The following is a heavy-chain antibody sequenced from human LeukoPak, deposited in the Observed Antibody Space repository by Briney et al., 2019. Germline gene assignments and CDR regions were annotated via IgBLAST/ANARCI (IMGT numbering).Heavy chain of an antibody. Sequence: GGSLRLSCAASGFTFSSYAMSWVRQAPGKGLEWVSAISGSGGSTYYADSVKGRFTISRDNAKNSLYLQMNSLRAEDTAVYYCARRWATGTHAIDYWGQGTLVTVSS. V-gene: IGHV3-23*01. CDR3: ARRWATGTHAIDY. CDR1: GFTFSSYA. J-gene: IGHJ4*02. D-gene: IGHD1-1*01. CDR2: ISGSGGST.